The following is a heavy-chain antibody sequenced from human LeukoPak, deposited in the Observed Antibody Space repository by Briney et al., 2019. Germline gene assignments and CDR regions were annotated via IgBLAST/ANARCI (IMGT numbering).Heavy chain of an antibody. V-gene: IGHV3-30*02. CDR2: IRYDGSNK. D-gene: IGHD3-9*01. Sequence: PGGSLRLSCAASGFTFSSYGMHWVRQAPGKGLEWVAFIRYDGSNKYYADSVKGRFTISRDNSKNTLYLQMNSLRAEDTAVYYCARGRRPSYFDILTGYYLDYWGQGTLVTVSS. CDR1: GFTFSSYG. CDR3: ARGRRPSYFDILTGYYLDY. J-gene: IGHJ4*02.